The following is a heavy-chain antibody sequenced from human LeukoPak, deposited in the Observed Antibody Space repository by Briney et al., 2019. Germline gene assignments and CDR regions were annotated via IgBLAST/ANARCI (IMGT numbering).Heavy chain of an antibody. CDR2: ISYDGSNK. D-gene: IGHD4-11*01. Sequence: GGSLRLSCAASGFTFSSYAMHWVRQAPGKGLEWVAVISYDGSNKYYADSVKGRFTISRDNSKNTLYLQMNSLRAEDTAVYYCARAHEALTTVHPYYYYYYMDVWGKGTTVTVSS. V-gene: IGHV3-30-3*01. J-gene: IGHJ6*03. CDR3: ARAHEALTTVHPYYYYYYMDV. CDR1: GFTFSSYA.